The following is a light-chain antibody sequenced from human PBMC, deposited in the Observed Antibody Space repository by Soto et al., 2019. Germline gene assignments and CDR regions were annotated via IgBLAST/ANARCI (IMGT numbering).Light chain of an antibody. CDR3: CSYAGSSTFWV. CDR1: SSDVGSYNL. Sequence: QSALTQPASVSGSPGQSITISCTGTSSDVGSYNLVSWYQHHPGKAPKLMIYEVSQRPSGVSNRFSGSKSGNTASLTISGLQAEDEADYYCCSYAGSSTFWVFGGGTQLTVL. J-gene: IGLJ7*01. CDR2: EVS. V-gene: IGLV2-23*02.